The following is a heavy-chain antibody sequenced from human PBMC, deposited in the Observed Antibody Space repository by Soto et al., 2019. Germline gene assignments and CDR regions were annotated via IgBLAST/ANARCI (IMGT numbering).Heavy chain of an antibody. CDR3: ARAPGAVNSYDGVDL. Sequence: SLNLSFVASSFTVSDYYMAWIPRAAGKGLEWVSYISDGGSYTNHGTSVRGRVSVSRDNARNSLYLQMNSLRVEDTGIYYCARAPGAVNSYDGVDLWGQGTTVTVSS. V-gene: IGHV3-11*06. CDR2: ISDGGSYT. D-gene: IGHD6-19*01. CDR1: SFTVSDYY. J-gene: IGHJ6*02.